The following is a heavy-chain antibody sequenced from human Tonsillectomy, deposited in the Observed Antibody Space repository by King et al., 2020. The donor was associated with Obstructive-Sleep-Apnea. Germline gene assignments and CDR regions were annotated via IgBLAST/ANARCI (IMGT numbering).Heavy chain of an antibody. CDR1: GYTFSNYY. CDR3: ARGRSGGYDREDY. CDR2: INPSGGTT. D-gene: IGHD5-12*01. Sequence: VQLVESGADVKTPGASVKVSCKASGYTFSNYYIHWVRQAPGQGLEWMGMINPSGGTTTFPQKFQGRVTMTRDTSTTTVYMELSSLTSDDTAVYYCARGRSGGYDREDYWGQGTLVTVSS. J-gene: IGHJ4*02. V-gene: IGHV1-46*01.